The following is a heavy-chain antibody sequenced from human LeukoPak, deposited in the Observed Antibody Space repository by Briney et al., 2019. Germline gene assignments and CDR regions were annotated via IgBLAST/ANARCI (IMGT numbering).Heavy chain of an antibody. CDR1: GGSISSYY. V-gene: IGHV4-59*01. CDR3: ARYNDFWSGYYTGDDYYYGMDV. CDR2: IYYSGST. J-gene: IGHJ6*02. D-gene: IGHD3-3*01. Sequence: SETLSLTCTVSGGSISSYYWSWIRQPPGKGLEWIGYIYYSGSTNYNPSLKSRVTISVDTSKNQFPLKLSSVTAADTAVYYCARYNDFWSGYYTGDDYYYGMDVWGQGTTVTVSS.